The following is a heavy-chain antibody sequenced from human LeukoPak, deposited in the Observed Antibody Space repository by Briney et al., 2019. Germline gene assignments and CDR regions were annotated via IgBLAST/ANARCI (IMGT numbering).Heavy chain of an antibody. CDR3: ARQGYGGHSRGAADY. J-gene: IGHJ4*02. CDR1: GYTFTNYG. D-gene: IGHD4-23*01. CDR2: ISANNGNR. V-gene: IGHV1-18*01. Sequence: GASVKVSCKASGYTFTNYGISWVRQAPGQGLEWMGWISANNGNRNYALKLQDRVSMTTDTSTSTAYMELRSLRSDDTAVYYCARQGYGGHSRGAADYWGQGTPVTVSS.